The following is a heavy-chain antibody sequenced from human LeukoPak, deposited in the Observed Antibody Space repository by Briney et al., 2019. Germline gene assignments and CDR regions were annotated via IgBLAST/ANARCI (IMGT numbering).Heavy chain of an antibody. CDR3: ARGGGLDV. V-gene: IGHV3-7*03. Sequence: GGSLRLSCAASGFTFSSYWVNWARQAPGKGLEWVASINHNGNVSYYVDSVKGRFTISRDNAKNSLYLQMSNLRAEDTAVYFCARGGGLDVWGQGATVTVSS. CDR1: GFTFSSYW. D-gene: IGHD3-16*01. J-gene: IGHJ6*02. CDR2: INHNGNVS.